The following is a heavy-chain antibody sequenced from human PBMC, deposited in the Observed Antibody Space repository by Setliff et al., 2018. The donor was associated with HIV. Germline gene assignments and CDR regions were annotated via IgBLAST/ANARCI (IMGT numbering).Heavy chain of an antibody. J-gene: IGHJ6*02. CDR1: GGTFSSYA. V-gene: IGHV1-69*10. Sequence: ASVKVSCKASGGTFSSYAISWVRQAPGQGLEWMGGIIPILGIANYAQKFQDRVTMTRDTSISTVYMELRSLRSEDTAMYYCARGADTARLPREYYYYYGMDVWGQGTTVTV. CDR2: IIPILGIA. CDR3: ARGADTARLPREYYYYYGMDV. D-gene: IGHD5-18*01.